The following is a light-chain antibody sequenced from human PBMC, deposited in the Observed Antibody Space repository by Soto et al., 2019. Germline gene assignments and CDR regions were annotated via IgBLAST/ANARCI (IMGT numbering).Light chain of an antibody. CDR3: KQNYSTLRWT. J-gene: IGKJ1*01. CDR1: QSISSY. CDR2: AAS. Sequence: DIQMTQSPSSLSASVGDRVTITCRASQSISSYLNWYQQKPGKAPKLLIYAASSLQSGVPSRFSGSRSRTDFTLTISSLQPEDFATYYCKQNYSTLRWTFGQGTKVEIK. V-gene: IGKV1-39*01.